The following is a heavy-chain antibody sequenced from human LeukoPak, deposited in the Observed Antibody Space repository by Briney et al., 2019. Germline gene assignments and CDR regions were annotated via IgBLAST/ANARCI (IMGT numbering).Heavy chain of an antibody. CDR3: ARYRAYSSSSPFDY. V-gene: IGHV4-59*08. CDR2: IYYTGST. Sequence: SETLSLTCFVSGGSISSLYWSWIRQPPGKGLEWIGYIYYTGSTNYNPSLRGRVTMFVDMSKNQFSLRLSSVTAADAAVYYCARYRAYSSSSPFDYWGQGTLVTVSS. J-gene: IGHJ4*02. D-gene: IGHD6-6*01. CDR1: GGSISSLY.